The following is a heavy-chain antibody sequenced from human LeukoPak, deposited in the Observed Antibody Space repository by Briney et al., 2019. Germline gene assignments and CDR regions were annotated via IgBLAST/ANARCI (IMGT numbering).Heavy chain of an antibody. CDR1: GFTFSSYD. Sequence: GGSLRLSCVASGFTFSSYDMSWVRQAPGKGLEWVSAISGSGGSIYYPDSVKGRFTISRDNSKNAVYLQMNSLRAEDTAIYYCARDKYSTSPQDYWGQGTLVSVSS. CDR3: ARDKYSTSPQDY. D-gene: IGHD2/OR15-2a*01. V-gene: IGHV3-23*01. J-gene: IGHJ4*02. CDR2: ISGSGGSI.